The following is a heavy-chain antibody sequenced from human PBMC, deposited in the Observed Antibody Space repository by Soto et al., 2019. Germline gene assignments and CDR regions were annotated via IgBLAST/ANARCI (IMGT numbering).Heavy chain of an antibody. D-gene: IGHD3-10*01. CDR2: IDAGNGNT. CDR1: EYTLTTYA. Sequence: QVQLVQSGAEVKKPGASVKVSCKASEYTLTTYAVHWVRQAPGQRLEWMGWIDAGNGNTKYSQKFQGRVTVTTDTSASTVYKELSSLRSEDTAVYYCAREGSTYGSTFDYWGQGTLVTVSS. CDR3: AREGSTYGSTFDY. V-gene: IGHV1-3*01. J-gene: IGHJ4*02.